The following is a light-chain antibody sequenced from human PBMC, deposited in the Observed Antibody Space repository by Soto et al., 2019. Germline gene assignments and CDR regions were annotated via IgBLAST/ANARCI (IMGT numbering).Light chain of an antibody. V-gene: IGKV2-28*01. J-gene: IGKJ1*01. CDR2: LGS. CDR1: QSLLHSNGYNY. CDR3: MQALQTQWT. Sequence: DIVMTQSPLSLPVTPGEPASISCRSSQSLLHSNGYNYLDWYLQRPGQSPQLLIYLGSNRASGVPDMFSGSASGTDFTLKISRVEAEDVGVYYCMQALQTQWTFGQGTKVEIK.